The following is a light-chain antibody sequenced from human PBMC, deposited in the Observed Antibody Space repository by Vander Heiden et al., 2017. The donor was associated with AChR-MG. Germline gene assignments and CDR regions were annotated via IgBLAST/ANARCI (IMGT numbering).Light chain of an antibody. Sequence: DIQMTQSPSSLSASVGDRVTITCRASQSISTFLHWYQRKPGKAPKLRIYSASNLESGVPSRFTGSGSGTDFTLTITSLQPEDFATYYCQQSYSTPTFGQGTKVETK. V-gene: IGKV1-39*01. CDR2: SAS. CDR1: QSISTF. CDR3: QQSYSTPT. J-gene: IGKJ1*01.